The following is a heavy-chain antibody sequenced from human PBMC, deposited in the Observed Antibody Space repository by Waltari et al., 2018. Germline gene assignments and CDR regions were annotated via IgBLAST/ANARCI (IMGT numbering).Heavy chain of an antibody. V-gene: IGHV3-49*04. D-gene: IGHD3-10*01. CDR3: TRVRGENYYYYYMDV. CDR2: IRSKAYGGTT. CDR1: GFTFGDYA. Sequence: EVQLVESGGGLVQPGRSLRLSCTASGFTFGDYAMSWVGQAPGMGLEWVGFIRSKAYGGTTEYAASVKGRFTISRDDSKSIAYLQMNSLKTEDTAVYYCTRVRGENYYYYYMDVWGKGTTVTVSS. J-gene: IGHJ6*03.